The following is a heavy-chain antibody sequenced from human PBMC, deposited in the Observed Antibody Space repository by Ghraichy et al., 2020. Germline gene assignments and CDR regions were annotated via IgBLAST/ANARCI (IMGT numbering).Heavy chain of an antibody. Sequence: GGSLRLSCAASGFTFSSYGMHWVRQAPGKGLEWVAFIRYDGSNKYYADSVKGRFTISRDNSKNTLYLQMNSLRAEDTAVYYCAKDQDHVFRGHGITMVRGNWFDPWGQGTLVTVSS. CDR2: IRYDGSNK. J-gene: IGHJ5*02. D-gene: IGHD3-10*01. V-gene: IGHV3-30*02. CDR1: GFTFSSYG. CDR3: AKDQDHVFRGHGITMVRGNWFDP.